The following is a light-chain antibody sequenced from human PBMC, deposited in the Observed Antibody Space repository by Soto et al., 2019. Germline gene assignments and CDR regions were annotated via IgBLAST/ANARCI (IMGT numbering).Light chain of an antibody. CDR1: QSILYSSNNKNY. CDR3: QQYYSNPRT. V-gene: IGKV4-1*01. CDR2: WAS. Sequence: DIVMTQSPDSLPVSLGERATVNCKSSQSILYSSNNKNYLAWYQQKPGQPPKLLISWASTRESGVPDRFSGSGSGTDFTLTISSLQAEDVAVYYCQQYYSNPRTFGQGTKVEIK. J-gene: IGKJ1*01.